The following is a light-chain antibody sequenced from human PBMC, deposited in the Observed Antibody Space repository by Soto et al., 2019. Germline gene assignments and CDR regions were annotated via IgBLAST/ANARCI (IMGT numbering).Light chain of an antibody. Sequence: QSALTQPPSASGSPGQSVTISCTGTSSDVGGYNYVSWYQQHPGKAPKFMIYEVSKRPSGVPDRFSGSKSGNTASLTVSGLQAADEADYYCSSYAGSNNPVIFGGGTKVTAL. J-gene: IGLJ2*01. CDR2: EVS. V-gene: IGLV2-8*01. CDR1: SSDVGGYNY. CDR3: SSYAGSNNPVI.